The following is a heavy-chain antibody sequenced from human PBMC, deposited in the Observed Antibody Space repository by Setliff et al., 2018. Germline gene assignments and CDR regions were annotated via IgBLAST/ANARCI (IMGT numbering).Heavy chain of an antibody. CDR2: IKSKTDGGTT. CDR1: GFTFSNAW. CDR3: TTDLIVVVPAAMPVGY. V-gene: IGHV3-15*01. D-gene: IGHD2-2*01. J-gene: IGHJ4*02. Sequence: PGGSLRLSCAASGFTFSNAWMSWVRQAPGKGLEWVGRIKSKTDGGTTDYAAPVKGRFTISRDDSKNTPYLQMNSLKTEDTAVYYCTTDLIVVVPAAMPVGYWGQGTLVTVSS.